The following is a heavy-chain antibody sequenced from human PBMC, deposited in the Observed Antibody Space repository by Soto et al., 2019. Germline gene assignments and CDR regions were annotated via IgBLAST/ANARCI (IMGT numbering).Heavy chain of an antibody. Sequence: EVQLLESGGGLVQPGGSLRLSCAASGFTFSSYAMSWVRQAPGKGLEWVSAISGSGGSTYYADSVKGRFTISRDNPKNTLYLQMNSLRAEDTAVYYCAKATPNPSGVVAATPFDYWGQGTLVTVSS. V-gene: IGHV3-23*01. D-gene: IGHD2-15*01. CDR2: ISGSGGST. CDR3: AKATPNPSGVVAATPFDY. J-gene: IGHJ4*02. CDR1: GFTFSSYA.